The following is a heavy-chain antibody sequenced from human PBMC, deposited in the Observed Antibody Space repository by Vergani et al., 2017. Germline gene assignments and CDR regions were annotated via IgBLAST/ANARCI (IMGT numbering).Heavy chain of an antibody. D-gene: IGHD3-22*01. CDR1: GGTFSSYA. V-gene: IGHV1-69*12. CDR2: IIPIFGTA. J-gene: IGHJ4*02. CDR3: ASGTYYYDISGYSPFDY. Sequence: QVQLVQSGAEVKKPGSSVKVSCKASGGTFSSYAISWVRQAPGQGLEWMGGIIPIFGTANYAQKFQGRVTITADESTSTAYMELSSLRSDDTAVYYCASGTYYYDISGYSPFDYWGQGTLVTVSS.